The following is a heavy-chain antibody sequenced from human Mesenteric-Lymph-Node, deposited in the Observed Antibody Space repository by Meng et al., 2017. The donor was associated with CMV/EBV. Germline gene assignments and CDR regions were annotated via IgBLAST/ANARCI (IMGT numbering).Heavy chain of an antibody. D-gene: IGHD3-3*01. CDR2: ISWNSGSI. Sequence: SLKISCAASGFTFDDYAMHWVRQAPGKGLEWVSGISWNSGSIGYADSVKGRFTISRDNAKNSLYLQMNSLRAEDTAVYYCARERLLEWPPWFDPWGQGTLVPSPQ. CDR1: GFTFDDYA. V-gene: IGHV3-9*01. CDR3: ARERLLEWPPWFDP. J-gene: IGHJ5*02.